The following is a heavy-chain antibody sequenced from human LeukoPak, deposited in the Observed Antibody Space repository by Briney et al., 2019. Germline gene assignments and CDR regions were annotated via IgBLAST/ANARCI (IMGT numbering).Heavy chain of an antibody. Sequence: GASVTVSCKASGYTFTSYAMHWVRQAPGQRLEWMGWINAGNGNTKYSQKFQGRVTITRDTSASTAYMELSSLRSEDTAVYYCARGRGLASFSLDYWGQGTLVIVSS. V-gene: IGHV1-3*01. CDR2: INAGNGNT. D-gene: IGHD3/OR15-3a*01. CDR3: ARGRGLASFSLDY. J-gene: IGHJ4*02. CDR1: GYTFTSYA.